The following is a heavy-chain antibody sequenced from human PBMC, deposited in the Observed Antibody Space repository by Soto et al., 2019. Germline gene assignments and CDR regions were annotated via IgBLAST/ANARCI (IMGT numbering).Heavy chain of an antibody. Sequence: SVKVSCKASGGTFSSYAISWVRQAPGQGLEWMGGIIPIFGTANYAQKFQGRVTITADESTSTAYMELSSLRSEDTAVYYCARDRYDILTGYSGAYYYYGMDVWGQGTTVTVSS. CDR3: ARDRYDILTGYSGAYYYYGMDV. D-gene: IGHD3-9*01. CDR1: GGTFSSYA. CDR2: IIPIFGTA. J-gene: IGHJ6*02. V-gene: IGHV1-69*13.